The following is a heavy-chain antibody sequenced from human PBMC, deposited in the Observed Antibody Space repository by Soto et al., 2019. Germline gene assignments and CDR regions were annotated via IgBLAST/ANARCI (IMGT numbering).Heavy chain of an antibody. D-gene: IGHD3-22*01. CDR3: ARAYFSESGAYSGGSTGRPWSWFDP. CDR2: IEHGGGEK. Sequence: GVSLRLSCAASGFTFSGYWMSWVRQGPGKGLEWVANIEHGGGEKNYVDSVKGRFTISRDNTKNSVFLQMNRLRTEDTAVYFCARAYFSESGAYSGGSTGRPWSWFDPWGQGTLVTVSS. J-gene: IGHJ5*02. V-gene: IGHV3-7*03. CDR1: GFTFSGYW.